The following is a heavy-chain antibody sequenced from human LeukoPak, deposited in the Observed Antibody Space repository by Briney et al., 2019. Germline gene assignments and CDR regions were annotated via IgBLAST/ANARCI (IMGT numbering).Heavy chain of an antibody. CDR1: GFTFSSYG. Sequence: PGGSLRLSCAASGFTFSSYGMSWVRQAPGKGLEWVSAISGSGGSTYYADSVKGRFTISRDNSKNTLYLQMNSLRAEDTAVYYCAKWKNRGPPMTCFDYWGQGTLVTVSS. CDR2: ISGSGGST. J-gene: IGHJ4*02. D-gene: IGHD1/OR15-1a*01. CDR3: AKWKNRGPPMTCFDY. V-gene: IGHV3-23*01.